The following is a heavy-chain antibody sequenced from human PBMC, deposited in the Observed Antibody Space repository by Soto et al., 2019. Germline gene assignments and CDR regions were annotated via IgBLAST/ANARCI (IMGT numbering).Heavy chain of an antibody. Sequence: KTSETLSLTCTVSGGSISSGGYYWSWIRQHPGKGLEWIGYIYYSGSTYYNPSLKSRVTISVDTSKNQFSLKLSSVTAADTAVYYCAREGGIAARVLDYWGQGTLVTVSS. CDR2: IYYSGST. D-gene: IGHD6-6*01. J-gene: IGHJ4*02. CDR1: GGSISSGGYY. V-gene: IGHV4-31*03. CDR3: AREGGIAARVLDY.